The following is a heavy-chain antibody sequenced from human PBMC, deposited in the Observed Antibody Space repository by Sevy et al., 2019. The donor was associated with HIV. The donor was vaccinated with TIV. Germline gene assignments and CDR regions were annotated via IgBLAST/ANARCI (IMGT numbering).Heavy chain of an antibody. Sequence: ASVKVSCKASGGTFSSYAISWVRQAPGQGLEWMGGIIPIFGTANYAQKFQGRVTITADESTGTAYMELSGLRAEDTAVYYCARDLYYYGSGSYSRRYYYYGMDVWGQGTTVTVSS. D-gene: IGHD3-10*01. J-gene: IGHJ6*02. CDR1: GGTFSSYA. CDR3: ARDLYYYGSGSYSRRYYYYGMDV. CDR2: IIPIFGTA. V-gene: IGHV1-69*13.